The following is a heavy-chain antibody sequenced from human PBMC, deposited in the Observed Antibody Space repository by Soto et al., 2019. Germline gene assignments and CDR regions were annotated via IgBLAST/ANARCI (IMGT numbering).Heavy chain of an antibody. Sequence: SEALYLTCAVSGVSIRSGGYSWSWIRQPPGKGLEWIGYIYHSGSTYYNPSLKSRVTISVDRSKNQFSLKLSSVTAADTAVYYCARVPDRWGQGTLVTVSS. CDR3: ARVPDR. D-gene: IGHD2-2*01. J-gene: IGHJ5*02. CDR2: IYHSGST. V-gene: IGHV4-30-2*01. CDR1: GVSIRSGGYS.